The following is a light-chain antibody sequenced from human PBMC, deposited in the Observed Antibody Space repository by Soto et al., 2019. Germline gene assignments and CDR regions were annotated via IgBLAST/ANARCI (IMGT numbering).Light chain of an antibody. CDR2: DAS. Sequence: EIVLTQSPATLSLSPGERATLSCRASQGVSSYLAWYQQKPGQAPRLLIYDASNRATGIPARFSGSGSGTEFTLNISSLQYEDFAVYYCQQYNVWPFTFGGGTKVDIK. CDR1: QGVSSY. V-gene: IGKV3-11*01. J-gene: IGKJ4*01. CDR3: QQYNVWPFT.